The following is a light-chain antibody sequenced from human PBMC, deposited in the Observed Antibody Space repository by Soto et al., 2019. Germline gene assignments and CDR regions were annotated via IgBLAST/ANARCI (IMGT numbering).Light chain of an antibody. CDR1: QSISSW. J-gene: IGKJ2*01. CDR3: QQYSSYSRYT. V-gene: IGKV1-5*03. CDR2: KAS. Sequence: DIQMTQSPSTLSASVGDRVTITCRASQSISSWLAWYQQKPGKAPKLLIYKASSLESGVPSRFSGSGSGTEFTLTISSLQPDDFATYYCQQYSSYSRYTFGQGTKLETK.